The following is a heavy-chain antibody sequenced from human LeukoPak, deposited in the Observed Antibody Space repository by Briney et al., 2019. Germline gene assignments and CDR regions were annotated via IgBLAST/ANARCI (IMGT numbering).Heavy chain of an antibody. V-gene: IGHV3-30*18. CDR1: GFTFSSYG. CDR2: ISYDGSNE. D-gene: IGHD3-10*01. Sequence: PGGSLRPSCAASGFTFSSYGMHCVRQSPGKGLEWVAVISYDGSNEYYADSVKGRFTISRDNSKNTLYLQMNSLRAEDTAVYYCAKEGYYGSGSFPDYWGQGTLVTVSS. J-gene: IGHJ4*02. CDR3: AKEGYYGSGSFPDY.